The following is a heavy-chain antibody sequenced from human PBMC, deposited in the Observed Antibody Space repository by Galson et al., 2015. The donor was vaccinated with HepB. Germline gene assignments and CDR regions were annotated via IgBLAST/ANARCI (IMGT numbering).Heavy chain of an antibody. V-gene: IGHV3-7*01. CDR1: GFTFSSYW. CDR2: IKQDGSGK. Sequence: SLRLSCAASGFTFSSYWMSWVRQAPGKGLEWVANIKQDGSGKYYVDSVKGRFTISRDNAKNSLYLQMNSLRAEDTAVYYCAREARSGITIFGVVIILDYWGQVTLVTVSS. J-gene: IGHJ4*02. CDR3: AREARSGITIFGVVIILDY. D-gene: IGHD3-3*01.